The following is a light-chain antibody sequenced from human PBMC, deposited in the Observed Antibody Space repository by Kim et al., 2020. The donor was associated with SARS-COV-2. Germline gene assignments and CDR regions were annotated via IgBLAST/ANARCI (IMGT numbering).Light chain of an antibody. CDR3: SSYASTSTLYV. V-gene: IGLV2-14*04. CDR1: SSDVGGYKY. J-gene: IGLJ1*01. Sequence: SITIACTGTSSDVGGYKYVSWYQQHPGKVPKLMIYAVNERPSGVSDRFSGSKSGNTASLTISGLQGEDEADYYCSSYASTSTLYVFGTGTKVTVL. CDR2: AVN.